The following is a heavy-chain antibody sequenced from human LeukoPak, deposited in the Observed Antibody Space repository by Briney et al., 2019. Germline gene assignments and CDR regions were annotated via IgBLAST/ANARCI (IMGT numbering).Heavy chain of an antibody. CDR3: ARVAGRSVDC. V-gene: IGHV3-48*01. D-gene: IGHD6-25*01. J-gene: IGHJ4*02. Sequence: GGSLRLSCAASGFTFSSYSMNWVRQAPGKGLEWVSYISSSSSTIYYADSVKGRFTISRDNAKNSLYLQMNSLRAEDTAVYYCARVAGRSVDCWGQGTLVTVSS. CDR1: GFTFSSYS. CDR2: ISSSSSTI.